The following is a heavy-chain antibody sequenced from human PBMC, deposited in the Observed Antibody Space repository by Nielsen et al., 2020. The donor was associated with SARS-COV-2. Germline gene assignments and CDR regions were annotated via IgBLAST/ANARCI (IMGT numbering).Heavy chain of an antibody. CDR3: ARRPWGSGNWFDP. CDR1: GYSFTNYW. Sequence: GESLKISCKGSGYSFTNYWIGWVRQMPGKGLEWMGIIYPDDSDTRYSPSFQGQVTISADKSISTAYLQWSNLKASDTAMYYCARRPWGSGNWFDPWGQGTLVTVSS. J-gene: IGHJ5*02. D-gene: IGHD7-27*01. V-gene: IGHV5-51*01. CDR2: IYPDDSDT.